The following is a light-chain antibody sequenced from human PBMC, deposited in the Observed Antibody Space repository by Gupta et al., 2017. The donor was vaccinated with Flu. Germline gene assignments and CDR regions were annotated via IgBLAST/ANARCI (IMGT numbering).Light chain of an antibody. CDR3: MQATRFPQA. J-gene: IGKJ1*01. V-gene: IGKV2-24*01. CDR2: KVS. CDR1: QSLVHSDGNTY. Sequence: DIVLTQSPLLYVSLGQPASVSCRSSQSLVHSDGNTYLSWLQQRPGQPPRLLIYKVSKRLSGVPDRFSGSGAGTDFTLKISRVEAEDVGVYYCMQATRFPQAFGHGTKV.